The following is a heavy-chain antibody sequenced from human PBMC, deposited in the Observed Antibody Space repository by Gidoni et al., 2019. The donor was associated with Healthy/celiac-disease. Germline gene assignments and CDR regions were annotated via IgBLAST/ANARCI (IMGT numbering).Heavy chain of an antibody. J-gene: IGHJ4*02. CDR1: GGSFRGYY. D-gene: IGHD5-12*01. CDR3: ARIGEGYSGYDYFDY. CDR2: INHSGST. V-gene: IGHV4-34*01. Sequence: QVQLQQWGAGRLKPSETLSLTCAVDGGSFRGYYWSWIRQPPVKGLEWIGEINHSGSTNYNPSLKSRVTISVDTSKNQFSLNLSSVTAADTAVYYCARIGEGYSGYDYFDYLGQGTLVTVSS.